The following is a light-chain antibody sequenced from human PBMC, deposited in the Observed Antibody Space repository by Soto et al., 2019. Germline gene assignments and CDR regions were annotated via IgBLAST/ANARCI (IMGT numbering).Light chain of an antibody. CDR1: SSDVGGHKY. J-gene: IGLJ2*01. CDR2: EVT. CDR3: TSYTSSNTLI. V-gene: IGLV2-14*01. Sequence: SVLTQPASVSGSPGQSITITCTGTSSDVGGHKYVSWYQQYPGKAPKVMIYEVTNRPSGVSNRFSGSKSGNTASLTISGLQAEDEADYYCTSYTSSNTLIFGGGTKLTVL.